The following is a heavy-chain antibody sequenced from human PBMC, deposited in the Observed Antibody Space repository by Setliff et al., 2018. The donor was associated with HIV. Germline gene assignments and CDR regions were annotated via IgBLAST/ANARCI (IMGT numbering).Heavy chain of an antibody. CDR3: ARDPGEGGGGWYRTGKLAYGMDV. CDR2: IIPIFGTA. Sequence: ASVKVSCKVSGGTFSSYAISWVRQAPGQGLEWMGRIIPIFGTANYAQKFQGRVTITADKSTSTAYMALSSLRSEDTAVYYCARDPGEGGGGWYRTGKLAYGMDVWGQGTTVTVSS. D-gene: IGHD6-19*01. J-gene: IGHJ6*02. V-gene: IGHV1-69*06. CDR1: GGTFSSYA.